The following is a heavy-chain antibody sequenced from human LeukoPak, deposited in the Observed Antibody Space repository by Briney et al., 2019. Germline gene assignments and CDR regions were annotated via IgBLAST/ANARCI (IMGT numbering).Heavy chain of an antibody. Sequence: PSETLSLTCTVSGGSISSYYWSWIRQPPGQGLEWIGYIYYSGTTYYNPSLKSRVTISVDTSENQFSLKLSSVTAADTAFYYCARELLNGSGYFDYWGQGTLVTVSS. V-gene: IGHV4-59*01. CDR1: GGSISSYY. J-gene: IGHJ4*02. CDR2: IYYSGTT. CDR3: ARELLNGSGYFDY. D-gene: IGHD3-3*01.